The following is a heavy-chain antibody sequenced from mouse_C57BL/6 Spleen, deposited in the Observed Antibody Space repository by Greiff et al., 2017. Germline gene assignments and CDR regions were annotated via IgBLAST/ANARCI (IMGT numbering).Heavy chain of an antibody. Sequence: QVQLQQPGAELVMPGASVKLSCKASGYTFTSYWMHWVKQRPGQGLEWIGEIDPSDSYTNSNQKLKGKSTLTVDKSSSTAYMQLSSLTSEDSAVYYCARFGPFAYWGQGTLVTVSA. CDR1: GYTFTSYW. J-gene: IGHJ3*01. V-gene: IGHV1-69*01. CDR3: ARFGPFAY. CDR2: IDPSDSYT.